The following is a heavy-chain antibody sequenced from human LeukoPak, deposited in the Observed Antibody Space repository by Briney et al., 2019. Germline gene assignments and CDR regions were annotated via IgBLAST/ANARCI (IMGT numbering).Heavy chain of an antibody. J-gene: IGHJ4*02. CDR1: GFTFSSYA. D-gene: IGHD5-12*01. CDR3: AKFYGGYLTDY. V-gene: IGHV3-30*04. Sequence: GGSLRLSCAASGFTFSSYAMHWVRQAPGKGLEWVAVISYDGGDKYYADSVKGRFTISRDNSKNTLYLQMNSLRAEDTAVYCCAKFYGGYLTDYWGQGTLVTVSS. CDR2: ISYDGGDK.